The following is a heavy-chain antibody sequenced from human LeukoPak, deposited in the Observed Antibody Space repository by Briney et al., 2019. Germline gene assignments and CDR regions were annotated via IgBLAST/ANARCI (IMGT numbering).Heavy chain of an antibody. J-gene: IGHJ4*02. V-gene: IGHV4-34*01. CDR2: INHSGST. CDR1: GGSFSGYY. Sequence: SETLSLTCAVYGGSFSGYYWSWIRQPPGKGLEWIGEINHSGSTNYNPSLKSRVTISVDTSKNQFSLKLSSVTAADTVVYYCARLSYDILTGYCFDYWGQGTLVTVSP. CDR3: ARLSYDILTGYCFDY. D-gene: IGHD3-9*01.